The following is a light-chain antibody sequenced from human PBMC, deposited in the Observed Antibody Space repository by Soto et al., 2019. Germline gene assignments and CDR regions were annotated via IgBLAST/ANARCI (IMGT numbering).Light chain of an antibody. CDR1: QTIGSW. CDR2: KAT. CDR3: QQYNDFQYS. V-gene: IGKV1-5*03. Sequence: DIQMTQSPSTLSASVGDGVTITCRASQTIGSWLAWYQQKPGEAPKLLISKATNLQSGVPSRFSGSGSGTVFSLTISSLQPVDSATYFCQQYNDFQYSFGPGTKLDI. J-gene: IGKJ2*01.